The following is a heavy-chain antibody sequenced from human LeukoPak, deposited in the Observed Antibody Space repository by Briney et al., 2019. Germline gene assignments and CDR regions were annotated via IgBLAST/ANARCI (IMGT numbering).Heavy chain of an antibody. D-gene: IGHD2-21*02. J-gene: IGHJ5*02. CDR1: GYTLTELS. CDR2: FDPEDGET. CDR3: ATGYCGGDCYSGWFDP. Sequence: GASVKVSCKVSGYTLTELSMHWVRQAPGKGLEWMGGFDPEDGETIYAQKFQGRVTMTEDTSTDTAYMELSSLRSEDTAVYYCATGYCGGDCYSGWFDPWGQGTLVTVSS. V-gene: IGHV1-24*01.